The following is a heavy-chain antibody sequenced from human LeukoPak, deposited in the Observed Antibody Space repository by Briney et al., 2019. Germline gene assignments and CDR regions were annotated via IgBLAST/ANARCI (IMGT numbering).Heavy chain of an antibody. CDR2: ISSGGDNT. Sequence: GGSLRLPCVASGYTFSNYGMTWVRQAPGKGLEWVSVISSGGDNTFYADSVKGRFTISRDNSKNTFYLQMNSLRDEDTALYYCAKAGGGSGYNPLGYWGQGTLVTVSS. CDR1: GYTFSNYG. V-gene: IGHV3-23*01. D-gene: IGHD5-24*01. J-gene: IGHJ4*02. CDR3: AKAGGGSGYNPLGY.